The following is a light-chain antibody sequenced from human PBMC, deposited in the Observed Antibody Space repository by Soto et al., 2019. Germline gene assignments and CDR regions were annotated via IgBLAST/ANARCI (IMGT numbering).Light chain of an antibody. Sequence: EIVMTQSPATLSVSPGERATLSCRASRSVSSNLAWYQQKPGQAPRLLIYGASTRATGIPARFSGSGSGTEFTLTISILQSEDFAVYYCLQYNNWPYTFGQGTKLEIK. CDR1: RSVSSN. V-gene: IGKV3-15*01. J-gene: IGKJ2*01. CDR3: LQYNNWPYT. CDR2: GAS.